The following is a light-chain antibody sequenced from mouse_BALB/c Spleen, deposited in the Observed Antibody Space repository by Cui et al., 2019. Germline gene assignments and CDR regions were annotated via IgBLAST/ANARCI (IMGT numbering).Light chain of an antibody. J-gene: IGKJ5*01. V-gene: IGKV4-74*01. CDR3: HQYHRSPPIT. CDR2: GRS. Sequence: QIVLTKSTAIMSASLVEGVTMTCTARSSVRSSYLHWYQQKPGSAPNLWIYGRSNLASGVPARVSGSGSGTSYSLTISSMEAEDAATYYCHQYHRSPPITFGAGTKLELK. CDR1: SSVRSSY.